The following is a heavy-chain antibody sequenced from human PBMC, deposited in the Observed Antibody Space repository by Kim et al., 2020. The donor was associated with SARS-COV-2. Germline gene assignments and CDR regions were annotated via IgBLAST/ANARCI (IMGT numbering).Heavy chain of an antibody. CDR2: IDHEGTGT. CDR1: GFTLSSNW. CDR3: ATVFEH. V-gene: IGHV3-74*01. Sequence: GGSLRLSCAVSGFTLSSNWMHWVRQVQGKGLVWVSRIDHEGTGTSYADSVKGRFTISRDDAKNTVYLQMNNLRADDTAVYYCATVFEHWGQGVLVTVSS. J-gene: IGHJ4*02.